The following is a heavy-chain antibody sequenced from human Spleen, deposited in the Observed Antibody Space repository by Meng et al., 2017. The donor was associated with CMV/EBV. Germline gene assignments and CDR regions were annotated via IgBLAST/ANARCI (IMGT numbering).Heavy chain of an antibody. Sequence: KVSCKTSGYSFTSYWIGWVRQMPGKGLEWMGIIYPGDSDTRYSPSFQGQVTISADESISTAYLQWTSLTASDTAIYYCSRQSYPQFYFDYWGQGTLVTVSS. D-gene: IGHD3-16*02. CDR1: GYSFTSYW. J-gene: IGHJ4*02. CDR3: SRQSYPQFYFDY. CDR2: IYPGDSDT. V-gene: IGHV5-51*01.